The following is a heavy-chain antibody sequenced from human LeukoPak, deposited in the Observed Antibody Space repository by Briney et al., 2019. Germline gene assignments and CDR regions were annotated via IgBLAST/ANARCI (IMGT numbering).Heavy chain of an antibody. CDR1: GFTFDDYA. CDR3: AKDIGGSAHPGLVDY. V-gene: IGHV3-43D*03. J-gene: IGHJ4*02. CDR2: ISWDGGST. Sequence: PGGSLRLSCAASGFTFDDYAMHWARQAPGKGLEWVSLISWDGGSTYYADSVKGRFTISRDNSKNSLYLQMNSLRAEDTALYYCAKDIGGSAHPGLVDYWGQGTLVTVSS. D-gene: IGHD1-26*01.